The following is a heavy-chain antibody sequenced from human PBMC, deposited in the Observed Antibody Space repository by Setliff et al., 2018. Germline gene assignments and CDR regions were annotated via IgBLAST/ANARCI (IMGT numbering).Heavy chain of an antibody. J-gene: IGHJ6*02. CDR2: IYHNGNT. D-gene: IGHD4-4*01. CDR3: ARDRTVYSYGLDV. Sequence: SETLSLTCTVSGGSVSPYFWSWIRQPPGKGLQWIGYIYHNGNTNFNPSLKSRVNMSIDTSKNQFALNLKSVTAADTAVYYCARDRTVYSYGLDVWGQGTTVTVSS. V-gene: IGHV4-59*02. CDR1: GGSVSPYF.